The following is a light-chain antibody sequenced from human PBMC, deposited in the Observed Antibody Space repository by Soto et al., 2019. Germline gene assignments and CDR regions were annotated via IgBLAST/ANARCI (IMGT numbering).Light chain of an antibody. V-gene: IGLV2-23*01. CDR1: IRDVGSYNH. J-gene: IGLJ1*01. Sequence: QYALASGASCAESPGESITHSHDVNIRDVGSYNHVSWYQQHPGKAPKLMIYEGSERPSGVSNRFSGSKSGNTASLTISGLQAEDEADYFCCSYARSTFYAFATGTKVTV. CDR2: EGS. CDR3: CSYARSTFYA.